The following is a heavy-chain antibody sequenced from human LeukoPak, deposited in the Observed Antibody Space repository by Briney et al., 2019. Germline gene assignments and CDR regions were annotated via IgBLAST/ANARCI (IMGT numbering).Heavy chain of an antibody. CDR3: AKERYYYGSGSYISQAYYFDY. J-gene: IGHJ4*02. Sequence: GGSLRLSCAASGFTLSTYAMSWVRQTPGKGLEWVAATSSSDAGTYHADSVRGRFTISRDNSKNTLYLQMNSLRAEDTAVYYCAKERYYYGSGSYISQAYYFDYWGQGTLVTVSS. D-gene: IGHD3-10*01. CDR2: TSSSDAGT. V-gene: IGHV3-23*01. CDR1: GFTLSTYA.